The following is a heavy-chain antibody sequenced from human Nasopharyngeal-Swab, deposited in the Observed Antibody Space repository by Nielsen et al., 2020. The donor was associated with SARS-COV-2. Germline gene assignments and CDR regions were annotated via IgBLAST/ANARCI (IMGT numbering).Heavy chain of an antibody. Sequence: ASVNVSCKASGYTFTSYYMHWVRQAPGQGLEWMGIINPSGGSTSYAQKFQGRVTMTRDTSTSTVYMELSSLRSEDTAVYYCARGSRLSTVTTGDYFDYWGQGTLVTVSS. CDR1: GYTFTSYY. CDR2: INPSGGST. J-gene: IGHJ4*02. CDR3: ARGSRLSTVTTGDYFDY. V-gene: IGHV1-46*01. D-gene: IGHD4-17*01.